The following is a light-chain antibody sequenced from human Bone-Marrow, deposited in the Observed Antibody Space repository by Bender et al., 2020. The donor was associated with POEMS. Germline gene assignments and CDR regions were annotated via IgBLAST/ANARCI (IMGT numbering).Light chain of an antibody. J-gene: IGLJ2*01. CDR2: DVT. CDR1: SSDVGGYDY. V-gene: IGLV2-14*03. CDR3: ISYISTNRVT. Sequence: QSALTQPASVSGSPGQSITISCTGTSSDVGGYDYVSWYQQHPGKAPKLIIYDVTNRPSGVSNRFSGSKSGNTASLTISGLQAEDEADYYCISYISTNRVTFGGGTKLTVL.